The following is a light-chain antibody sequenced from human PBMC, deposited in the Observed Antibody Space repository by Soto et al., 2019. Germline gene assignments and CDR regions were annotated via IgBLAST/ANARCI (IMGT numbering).Light chain of an antibody. CDR2: DNN. V-gene: IGLV1-51*01. CDR1: SSNIGNNY. CDR3: GTWDSSLSAEE. J-gene: IGLJ2*01. Sequence: QSVLTQPPSVSAAPGQKVTISRSGSSSNIGNNYVSWYQQLPGTAPKLLIYDNNKRPSGIPDRFSGSKSGTSATLGITGLQTVDEADYYCGTWDSSLSAEEFGGGTKLTVL.